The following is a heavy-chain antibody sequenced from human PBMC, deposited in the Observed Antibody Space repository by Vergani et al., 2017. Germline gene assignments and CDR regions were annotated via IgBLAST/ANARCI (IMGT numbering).Heavy chain of an antibody. D-gene: IGHD6-19*01. CDR1: GDSISSGVYY. V-gene: IGHV4-31*01. CDR2: IYSTGST. J-gene: IGHJ5*02. CDR3: ASDTHSGQRVDR. Sequence: QVQLQESGPGLVKPSQTLSLTCSVSGDSISSGVYYWNWIRQQPGKGLEWIGYIYSTGSTHHNPSLRRVSNMSVDTSKNQFSLTLTSVTAADTAVYYCASDTHSGQRVDRWGQGIMVTVTS.